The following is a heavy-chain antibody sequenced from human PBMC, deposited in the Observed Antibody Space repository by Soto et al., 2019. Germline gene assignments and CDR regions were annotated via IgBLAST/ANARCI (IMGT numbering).Heavy chain of an antibody. J-gene: IGHJ6*02. Sequence: SVKVSCKASGGSFSSYAISWVRQAPGQGLEWMGGIIPIPGTANYAQKFQGRVTITADESTSTAYMELSSLRSEDTAVYYCARSQGSSTSLEIYYYYYYGMDVWGQGTTVTVS. V-gene: IGHV1-69*13. CDR3: ARSQGSSTSLEIYYYYYYGMDV. CDR2: IIPIPGTA. D-gene: IGHD2-2*01. CDR1: GGSFSSYA.